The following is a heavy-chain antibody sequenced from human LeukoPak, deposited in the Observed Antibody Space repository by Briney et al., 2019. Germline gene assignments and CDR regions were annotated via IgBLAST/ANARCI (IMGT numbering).Heavy chain of an antibody. V-gene: IGHV1-58*02. CDR3: AAGIGGTIFGVVTWEY. D-gene: IGHD3-3*01. CDR2: IVVGSGNT. Sequence: SVKASCKASGFTFTSSAMQWVRQARGQRLEWIGWIVVGSGNTNYAQKFQERVTITRDMSTSTAYMELSSLRSEDTAVYYCAAGIGGTIFGVVTWEYWGQGTLVTVSS. J-gene: IGHJ4*02. CDR1: GFTFTSSA.